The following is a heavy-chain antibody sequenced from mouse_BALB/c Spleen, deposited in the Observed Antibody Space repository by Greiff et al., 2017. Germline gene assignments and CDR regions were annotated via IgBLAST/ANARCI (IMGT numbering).Heavy chain of an antibody. J-gene: IGHJ1*01. CDR1: GFTFSSFG. CDR3: ARDWDVLYWYFDV. Sequence: EVMLVESGGGLVQPGGSRKLSCAASGFTFSSFGMHWVRQAPEKGLEWVAYISSGSSTIYYADTVKGRFTISRDNPKNTLFLQMTSLRSEDTAMYYCARDWDVLYWYFDVWGAGTTVTVSS. CDR2: ISSGSSTI. D-gene: IGHD4-1*01. V-gene: IGHV5-17*02.